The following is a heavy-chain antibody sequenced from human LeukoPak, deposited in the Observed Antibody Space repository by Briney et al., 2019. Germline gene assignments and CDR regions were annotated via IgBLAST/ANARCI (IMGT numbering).Heavy chain of an antibody. CDR1: EFTFSSYA. Sequence: GGSLRLSCAASEFTFSSYAMSWVRQAPGKGLEWVSSISASGSLTYYADSVKGRFTISRDNSKSVLFLQMNSLTVDDTAVYYWAKGWFGETLHGPLDYGGQGTLVTVSS. CDR3: AKGWFGETLHGPLDY. V-gene: IGHV3-23*01. D-gene: IGHD3-10*01. CDR2: ISASGSLT. J-gene: IGHJ4*02.